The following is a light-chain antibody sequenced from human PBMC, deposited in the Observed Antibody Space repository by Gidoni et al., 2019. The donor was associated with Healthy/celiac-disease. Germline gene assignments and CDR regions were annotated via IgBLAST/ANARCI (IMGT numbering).Light chain of an antibody. CDR3: QQYGSSPT. Sequence: EIVLTQSPGTLSLSPGERATLSCRASQRVSSSYVAWYQQKPGQAPRLLIYGASSRATGIPDRFSGSGSGTDFTLTISRLEPEDFAVYYCQQYGSSPTFGQGTKVEIK. CDR1: QRVSSSY. J-gene: IGKJ1*01. V-gene: IGKV3-20*01. CDR2: GAS.